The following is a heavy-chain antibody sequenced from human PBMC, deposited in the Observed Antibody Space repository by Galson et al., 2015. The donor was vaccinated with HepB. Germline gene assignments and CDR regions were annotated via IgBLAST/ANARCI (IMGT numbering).Heavy chain of an antibody. D-gene: IGHD3-10*01. CDR1: GFTFSSYW. CDR2: IKQDGSEK. Sequence: SLRLSCAASGFTFSSYWMSWVRQAPGKGLEWVANIKQDGSEKYYVDSVKGRFTISRDNAKNSLYLQMNSLRAEDTAVYYCARDGKKTYYYGSGSHRLNYWGQGTLVTVSS. J-gene: IGHJ4*02. CDR3: ARDGKKTYYYGSGSHRLNY. V-gene: IGHV3-7*03.